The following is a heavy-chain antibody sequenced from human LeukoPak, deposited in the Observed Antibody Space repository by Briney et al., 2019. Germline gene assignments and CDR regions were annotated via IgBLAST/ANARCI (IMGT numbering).Heavy chain of an antibody. J-gene: IGHJ6*02. D-gene: IGHD3-22*01. Sequence: ASVKVSCKASGYTFTSYGISWVRQAPGQGLEWMGWISAYNGNTNYAQKLQGRVTMTTDTSTSTAYMELRSLRSDDTAVYYCARNSTGPYCFDSCGYSHYGIAVRGQGTTVTVSS. CDR1: GYTFTSYG. V-gene: IGHV1-18*01. CDR2: ISAYNGNT. CDR3: ARNSTGPYCFDSCGYSHYGIAV.